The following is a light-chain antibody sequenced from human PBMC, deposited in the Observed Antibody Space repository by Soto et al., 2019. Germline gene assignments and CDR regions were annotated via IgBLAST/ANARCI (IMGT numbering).Light chain of an antibody. CDR3: QQRGNWPRT. J-gene: IGKJ2*01. Sequence: EIVLTQSPATLSLSPGERATLSCRASQSVSSYLAWYQQKPGQAPRLLIYGASNRATDIPARFSGSGSGTDLTITISSLESEDFAVYYCQQRGNWPRTFGQGTKLEIK. V-gene: IGKV3-11*01. CDR2: GAS. CDR1: QSVSSY.